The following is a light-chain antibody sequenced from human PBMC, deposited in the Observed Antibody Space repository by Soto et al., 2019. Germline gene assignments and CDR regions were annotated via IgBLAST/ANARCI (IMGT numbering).Light chain of an antibody. V-gene: IGKV4-1*01. CDR1: QSVFDNSNNKNY. Sequence: DIVMTQSPDSLAVSLGERATINCKSSQSVFDNSNNKNYLAWYQQKAGQAPRLLIYWASARESAVPGRFSGSGSGTDFTLSISNLQAEDVAVYCCQQYHSTPLTFGGGTKVEIK. CDR3: QQYHSTPLT. J-gene: IGKJ4*01. CDR2: WAS.